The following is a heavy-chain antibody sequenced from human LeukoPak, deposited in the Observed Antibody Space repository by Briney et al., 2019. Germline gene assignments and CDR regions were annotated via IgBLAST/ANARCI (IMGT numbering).Heavy chain of an antibody. CDR3: AKTHPITMIAVVITPFDY. CDR1: GFTFSSYA. D-gene: IGHD3-22*01. Sequence: GGSLRLSCAASGFTFSSYAMSWVRQAPGKGLEWVSAISGSGGSTYYADSVKGRFTISRDNSKNTLYLQMNSLRAEDTAVYYCAKTHPITMIAVVITPFDYWGQGTLVTVSS. J-gene: IGHJ4*02. V-gene: IGHV3-23*01. CDR2: ISGSGGST.